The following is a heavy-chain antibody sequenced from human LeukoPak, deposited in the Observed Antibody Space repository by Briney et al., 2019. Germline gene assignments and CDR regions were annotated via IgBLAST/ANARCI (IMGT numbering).Heavy chain of an antibody. CDR2: INHSGST. D-gene: IGHD3-10*01. J-gene: IGHJ5*02. V-gene: IGHV4-34*01. CDR1: GGSFSGYY. CDR3: ARGGYYGSGNDFRFDP. Sequence: PSETLSLTCAVYGGSFSGYYWSWVRQPPGKGLEWIGEINHSGSTNYNPSLKSRVTISVDTSKNQFSLKLKSVTAADTAVYYCARGGYYGSGNDFRFDPWGQGTLVTVSS.